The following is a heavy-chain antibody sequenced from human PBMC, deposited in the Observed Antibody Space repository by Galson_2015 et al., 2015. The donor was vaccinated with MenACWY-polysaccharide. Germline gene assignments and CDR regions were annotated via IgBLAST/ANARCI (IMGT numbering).Heavy chain of an antibody. CDR1: GFIFSNCW. V-gene: IGHV3-7*01. CDR2: IKQDGSET. J-gene: IGHJ3*02. D-gene: IGHD3-22*01. Sequence: SLRLSCAASGFIFSNCWMSWVRQAPGKGLKWVANIKQDGSETYYVDSVKGRFTISRDNAKNSLYLQTNSLRVEDTAVYYCATDPYESDGYGAVAIRGQRTSGTVSS. CDR3: ATDPYESDGYGAVAI.